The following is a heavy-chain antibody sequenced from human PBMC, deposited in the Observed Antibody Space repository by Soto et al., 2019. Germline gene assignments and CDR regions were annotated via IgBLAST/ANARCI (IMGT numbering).Heavy chain of an antibody. D-gene: IGHD3-9*01. V-gene: IGHV4-39*01. J-gene: IGHJ4*01. CDR1: GGSVSSSTYY. CDR3: ASQPRILRYPNYFDL. CDR2: FYYSGST. Sequence: TSETLSLTCTVSGGSVSSSTYYWGLIRQPPGKGLQWIGSFYYSGSTFINPSLTSRVTISVDTSKNQFSLRLSSVSAADTAVYFCASQPRILRYPNYFDLWGQGTLVTVSS.